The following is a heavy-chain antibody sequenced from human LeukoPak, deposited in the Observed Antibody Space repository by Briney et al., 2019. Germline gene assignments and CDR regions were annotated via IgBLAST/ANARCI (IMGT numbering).Heavy chain of an antibody. CDR3: ARGSGSGYDLGWFDP. CDR2: IYYSGST. D-gene: IGHD5-12*01. J-gene: IGHJ5*02. V-gene: IGHV4-59*01. CDR1: GGSISSYY. Sequence: SETLSLTCTVSGGSISSYYWSWIRQPPGKGLEWIGYIYYSGSTNYNPSLKSRVTISVDTSKNQFSLKLSSVTAADTAVYYCARGSGSGYDLGWFDPWGQGTLVTVSS.